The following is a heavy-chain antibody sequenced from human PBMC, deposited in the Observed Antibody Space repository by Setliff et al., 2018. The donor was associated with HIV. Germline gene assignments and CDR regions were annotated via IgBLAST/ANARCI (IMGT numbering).Heavy chain of an antibody. V-gene: IGHV4-59*11. CDR3: ARDGPLEGSYRYYYYYMDV. CDR1: GGSISSHY. J-gene: IGHJ6*03. D-gene: IGHD3-10*01. CDR2: IYYSGST. Sequence: SETLSLTCTVSGGSISSHYWSWIRQPPGKGLEWIGYIYYSGSTNYNPSLKSRVTISVDTSKNQFSLKLSSVTAGDTAVYYCARDGPLEGSYRYYYYYMDVWGKGTTVTVSS.